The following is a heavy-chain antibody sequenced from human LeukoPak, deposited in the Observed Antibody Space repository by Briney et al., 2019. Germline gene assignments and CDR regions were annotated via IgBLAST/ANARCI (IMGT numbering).Heavy chain of an antibody. CDR2: ISSGSDYI. V-gene: IGHV3-21*01. J-gene: IGHJ4*02. Sequence: GGSLRLSCAASGFSSYSLNWVRQAPGKGLEWVSSISSGSDYIYYADSVKGRFTISRDNAKNSLYLQMNSLRAEDTAICYCARDPWGTHAYWGQGTLVTVSS. D-gene: IGHD3-16*01. CDR3: ARDPWGTHAY. CDR1: GFSSYS.